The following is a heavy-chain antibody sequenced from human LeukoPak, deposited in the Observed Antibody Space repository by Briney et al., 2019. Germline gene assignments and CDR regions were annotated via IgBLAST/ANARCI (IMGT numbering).Heavy chain of an antibody. V-gene: IGHV3-43*02. CDR3: ATWAFYHSLDV. CDR1: GFTFDAYA. CDR2: INKDGSAT. D-gene: IGHD1-26*01. J-gene: IGHJ6*02. Sequence: GGSLRLSCEASGFTFDAYAMHWVRQAPGKGLEWVSLINKDGSATYYADSVKGRFTISRDNSKNSLYLQMNSLRSEDTALYYCATWAFYHSLDVWGQGTTVTVPS.